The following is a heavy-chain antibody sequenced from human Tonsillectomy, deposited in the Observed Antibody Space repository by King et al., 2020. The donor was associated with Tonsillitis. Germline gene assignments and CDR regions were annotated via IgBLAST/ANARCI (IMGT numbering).Heavy chain of an antibody. CDR3: ARGPEIYGDYVFDY. CDR1: GGSFSGYY. Sequence: VQLQQWGAGLLKPSETLSLTCAVYGGSFSGYYWSWIRQPPGKGLEWIGEINHSGSTNYNPSLKSRVTISVDTSKNQFSLKLSSVTAADTAVYYCARGPEIYGDYVFDYWGQGTLVTVSS. CDR2: INHSGST. D-gene: IGHD4-17*01. J-gene: IGHJ4*02. V-gene: IGHV4-34*01.